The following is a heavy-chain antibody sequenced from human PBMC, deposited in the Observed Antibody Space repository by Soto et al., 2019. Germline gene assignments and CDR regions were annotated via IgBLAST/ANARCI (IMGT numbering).Heavy chain of an antibody. CDR2: IYHTGRT. CDR1: GDSIRGSPYS. CDR3: ARDRILMPFRGPTHYYGMDV. V-gene: IGHV4-30-2*01. D-gene: IGHD3-16*01. J-gene: IGHJ6*02. Sequence: QLQLQESGSALVKPSQTLSLTCVVSGDSIRGSPYSWTWIRQPPGKGLECIGNIYHTGRTSYNPSLRSRVIMSVDSSKNQFSLNVNSVTAADTAVYYCARDRILMPFRGPTHYYGMDVWGQGTTVSVSS.